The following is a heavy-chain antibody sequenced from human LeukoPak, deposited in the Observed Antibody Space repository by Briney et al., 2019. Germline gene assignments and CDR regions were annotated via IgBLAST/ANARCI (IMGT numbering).Heavy chain of an antibody. D-gene: IGHD2-15*01. CDR3: ARDVGGSPDY. V-gene: IGHV3-23*01. Sequence: GGSLRLSCAASGFTFSSYAMSWVRQAPGKGLEWVSVISGSGGSTYYADSVKGRFTISRDNSKNTLYLQMNSLRAEDTAVYYCARDVGGSPDYWGQGTLVTVSS. J-gene: IGHJ4*02. CDR2: ISGSGGST. CDR1: GFTFSSYA.